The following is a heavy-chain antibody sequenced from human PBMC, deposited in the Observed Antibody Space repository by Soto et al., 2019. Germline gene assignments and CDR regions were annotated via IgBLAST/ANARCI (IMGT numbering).Heavy chain of an antibody. V-gene: IGHV1-3*01. D-gene: IGHD2-15*01. J-gene: IGHJ4*02. CDR3: ARDLAGCSGGNCYSFYFDY. Sequence: ASVKGSCKGSAYTFTSYSLHLGRPGPRQKVDWMGWINAGSGNTEFSQKFQGSVTITRDTSASTAYMELSSLRSEDTAVYYCARDLAGCSGGNCYSFYFDYWGQGTLVTVSS. CDR1: AYTFTSYS. CDR2: INAGSGNT.